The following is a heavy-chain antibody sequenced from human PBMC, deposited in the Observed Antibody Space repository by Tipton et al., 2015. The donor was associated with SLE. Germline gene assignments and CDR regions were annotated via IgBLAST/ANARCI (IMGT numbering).Heavy chain of an antibody. D-gene: IGHD3-22*01. CDR2: ISWNSGSI. J-gene: IGHJ4*01. CDR3: ARGESSGYYVDY. CDR1: GFTFTSYS. Sequence: SLRLSCTASGFTFTSYSLNWVRQAPGKGLEWVSGISWNSGSIGYADSVKGRFTISRDNAKNSLYLEMNSLRAEDSALYYCARGESSGYYVDYWGHGTLVTVSS. V-gene: IGHV3-9*01.